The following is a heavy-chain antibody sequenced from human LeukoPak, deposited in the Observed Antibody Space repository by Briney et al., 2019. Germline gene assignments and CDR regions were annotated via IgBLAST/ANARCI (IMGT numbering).Heavy chain of an antibody. Sequence: SQTLSLTCTVSGGSFSSGDYYWSWIRQPPGKGLEWIGYIYYSGSTYYNPSLKSRVTISVDTSKNQFSLKLSSVTAADTAVYYCARYTTGDYGDYSFDIWGQGTMVTVSS. CDR3: ARYTTGDYGDYSFDI. D-gene: IGHD4-17*01. J-gene: IGHJ3*02. CDR2: IYYSGST. CDR1: GGSFSSGDYY. V-gene: IGHV4-30-4*01.